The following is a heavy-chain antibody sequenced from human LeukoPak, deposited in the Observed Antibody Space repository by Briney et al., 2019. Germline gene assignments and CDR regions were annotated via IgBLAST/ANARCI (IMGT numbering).Heavy chain of an antibody. D-gene: IGHD6-6*01. CDR3: ARHFMQLAYNWFDP. CDR2: IYTSGST. CDR1: GGSISSYY. J-gene: IGHJ5*02. V-gene: IGHV4-4*09. Sequence: SETLSLTCTVSGGSISSYYWSWIRQPPGKGLEWIGYIYTSGSTNYNPSLKSRVTISVDTSKNQFSLKLSSVAATDTAVYYRARHFMQLAYNWFDPWGQGTLVTVSS.